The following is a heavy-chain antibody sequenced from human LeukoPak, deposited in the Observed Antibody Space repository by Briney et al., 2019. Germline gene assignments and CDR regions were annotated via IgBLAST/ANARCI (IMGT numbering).Heavy chain of an antibody. CDR3: ARDLYDSGGYSSPIDY. J-gene: IGHJ4*02. D-gene: IGHD3-22*01. CDR2: ISSSSSHI. CDR1: GFTFSSYC. V-gene: IGHV3-21*01. Sequence: GGSLRLTCAVSGFTFSSYCMNWVRQAPGKGLEWVSSISSSSSHIHSADSVKGRFTISRDNAKNSLYLQMNSLRAEDTAVYYCARDLYDSGGYSSPIDYWGQGTLVTVSS.